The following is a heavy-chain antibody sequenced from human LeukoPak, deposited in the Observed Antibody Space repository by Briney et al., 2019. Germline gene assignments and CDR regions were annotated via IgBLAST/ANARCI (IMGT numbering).Heavy chain of an antibody. J-gene: IGHJ5*02. CDR2: IYQSGST. D-gene: IGHD3-16*01. CDR1: GYSITSGYY. Sequence: PSETLSLTCTVSGYSITSGYYWGWIRQPPGKGLEWIGSIYQSGSTFYNPSLKSRVTISVDTSKNQFSLKLSSVTAADTAVYYCARAPRIMITFGGVTHGWFDPWGQGTLVTVSS. CDR3: ARAPRIMITFGGVTHGWFDP. V-gene: IGHV4-38-2*02.